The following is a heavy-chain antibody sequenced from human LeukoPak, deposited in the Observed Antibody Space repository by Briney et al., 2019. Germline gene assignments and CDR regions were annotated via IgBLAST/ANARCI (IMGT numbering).Heavy chain of an antibody. J-gene: IGHJ4*01. V-gene: IGHV3-23*01. Sequence: PGGSLRLSCAASGFTFSSYAMSWVRQAPGKGLEWVSAISGSGGSTYYADSVKGRFTISRDNSKNTLYLQMNSLRAEDTAVYYCAKAPILTGYLAYFDYWGHGTLVTVSS. CDR1: GFTFSSYA. D-gene: IGHD3-9*01. CDR2: ISGSGGST. CDR3: AKAPILTGYLAYFDY.